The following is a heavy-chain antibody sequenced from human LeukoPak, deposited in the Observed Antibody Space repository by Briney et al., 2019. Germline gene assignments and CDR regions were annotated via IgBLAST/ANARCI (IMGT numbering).Heavy chain of an antibody. D-gene: IGHD2-15*01. J-gene: IGHJ4*02. V-gene: IGHV1-69*01. CDR2: IIPIFGTA. CDR1: GGTFGSYA. CDR3: ARREAILANPLDY. Sequence: SVKVSCKASGGTFGSYAISWVRQAPGQGLEWMGGIIPIFGTANYAQKFQGRVTITADESTSTAYMELSSLRSEDTAVYYCARREAILANPLDYWGQGTLVTVSS.